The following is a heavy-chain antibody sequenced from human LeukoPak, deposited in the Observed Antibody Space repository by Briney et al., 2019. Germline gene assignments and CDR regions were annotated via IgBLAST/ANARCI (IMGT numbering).Heavy chain of an antibody. CDR2: ISSSSGYI. V-gene: IGHV3-21*01. CDR1: GFTSSNSA. D-gene: IGHD2-2*01. J-gene: IGHJ6*03. Sequence: GGSLRLSCAASGFTSSNSAMSWVRQAPGKGLEWVSSISSSSGYIFYADSVKGRFTISRDNSKKIVYLQMDSLRVDDTAVYYCARGGYQPYYYMDVWGTGTTVTVSS. CDR3: ARGGYQPYYYMDV.